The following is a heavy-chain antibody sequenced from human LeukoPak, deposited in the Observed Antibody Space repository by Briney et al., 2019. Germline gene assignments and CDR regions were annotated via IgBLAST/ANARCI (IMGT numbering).Heavy chain of an antibody. D-gene: IGHD1-26*01. CDR1: GFTFSTYG. CDR3: TKGVVGATTVFDY. V-gene: IGHV3-23*01. J-gene: IGHJ4*02. Sequence: GGTLRLSCAASGFTFSTYGMSWVRQAPGRGLEWVSSVSGSGARTYYADSVKGRFTISRDNSKNTLDLQMNSLRAEDTAVYYCTKGVVGATTVFDYWGQGTLVTVSS. CDR2: VSGSGART.